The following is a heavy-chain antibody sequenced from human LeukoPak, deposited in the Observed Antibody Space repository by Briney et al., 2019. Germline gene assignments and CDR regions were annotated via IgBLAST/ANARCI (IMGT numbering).Heavy chain of an antibody. V-gene: IGHV3-49*04. CDR1: GFSFSSDG. CDR2: IRSKAYGGTT. J-gene: IGHJ4*02. Sequence: PGGSLRLSCSASGFSFSSDGMSWVRQAPGKGLEWVGFIRSKAYGGTTEYAASVKGRFTISRDDSKSIAYLQMNSLKTEDTAVYYCTRDAKYYYDSSGYHYWGQGTPVTVFS. CDR3: TRDAKYYYDSSGYHY. D-gene: IGHD3-22*01.